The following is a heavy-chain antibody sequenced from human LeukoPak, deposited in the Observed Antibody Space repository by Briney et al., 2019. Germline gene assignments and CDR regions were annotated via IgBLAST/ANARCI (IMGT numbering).Heavy chain of an antibody. CDR2: INTNTGNP. CDR3: AREGVDLTGYYIRPKTDNWFDP. V-gene: IGHV7-4-1*02. CDR1: GYTFTSYA. Sequence: ASVTVSFKASGYTFTSYAMNWVRQAPGQGLEWVGWINTNTGNPTYAQGFTGRFVFSLDTSVSTAYLQMSSLKAEDTAVYYCAREGVDLTGYYIRPKTDNWFDPWGQGTLVTVSS. D-gene: IGHD3-9*01. J-gene: IGHJ5*02.